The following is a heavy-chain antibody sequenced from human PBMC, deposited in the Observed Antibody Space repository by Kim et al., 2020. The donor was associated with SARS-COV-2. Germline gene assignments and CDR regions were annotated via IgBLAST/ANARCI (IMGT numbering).Heavy chain of an antibody. CDR2: ISAYNGNT. CDR3: ARRIAAAGASAFDY. CDR1: GYTFTSYG. D-gene: IGHD6-13*01. Sequence: ASVKVSCKASGYTFTSYGISWVRQAPGQGLEWMGWISAYNGNTNYAQKLQGRVTMTTDTSTSTAYMELRSLRSDDTAVYYCARRIAAAGASAFDYWGQGTLVTVSS. V-gene: IGHV1-18*04. J-gene: IGHJ4*02.